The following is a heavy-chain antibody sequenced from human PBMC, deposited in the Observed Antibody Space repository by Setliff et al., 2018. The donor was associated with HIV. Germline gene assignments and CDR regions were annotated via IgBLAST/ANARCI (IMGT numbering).Heavy chain of an antibody. D-gene: IGHD3-22*01. V-gene: IGHV1-18*01. J-gene: IGHJ3*02. CDR2: ISAYNGNT. Sequence: ASVKVSCKASGYTFTNYAFAWVRQAPGQGLEWMGWISAYNGNTNYADKLQGRVTLTTDTSTTTVYMELRSLRSDDTAVYYCAREDVVGGGASSGYHRGIDAFDIRGQGTMVTVSS. CDR3: AREDVVGGGASSGYHRGIDAFDI. CDR1: GYTFTNYA.